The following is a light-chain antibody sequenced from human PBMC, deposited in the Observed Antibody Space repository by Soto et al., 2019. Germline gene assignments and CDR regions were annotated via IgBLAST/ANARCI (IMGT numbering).Light chain of an antibody. CDR3: QPSITTPSIT. V-gene: IGKV1-39*01. J-gene: IGKJ5*01. CDR2: DAS. Sequence: DIQMTQSPSSLSASIGDRVTITCRASQSVNTFLNWYQHKPGRAPRLLIYDASSLHDGVPSRFSGSGSETEFTLTITSLQPEDFASYYCQPSITTPSITFGQGTRLEIK. CDR1: QSVNTF.